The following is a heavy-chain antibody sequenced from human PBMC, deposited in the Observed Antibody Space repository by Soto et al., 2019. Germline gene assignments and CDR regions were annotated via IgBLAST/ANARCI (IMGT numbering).Heavy chain of an antibody. D-gene: IGHD2-8*02. CDR1: GGSISSSSYY. V-gene: IGHV4-39*07. CDR3: ARDKITGLFDY. CDR2: VYHSGST. J-gene: IGHJ4*02. Sequence: SLTCTLSGGSISSSSYYWGWIRQPPGKGLEWIGSVYHSGSTNYNPSLKSRVTISVDTSKNQFSLKLTSVTAADTAVYYCARDKITGLFDYWGQGTLDTVSS.